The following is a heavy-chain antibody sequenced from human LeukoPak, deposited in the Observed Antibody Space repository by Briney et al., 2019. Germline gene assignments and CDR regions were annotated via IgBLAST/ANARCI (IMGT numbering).Heavy chain of an antibody. CDR2: SNPSGDST. CDR1: GYTFTNYY. V-gene: IGHV1-46*01. J-gene: IGHJ5*02. D-gene: IGHD1-7*01. CDR3: ATGPLLTGTTRDWFDP. Sequence: GASVKVSCKASGYTFTNYYIHWVRQAPGHGLEWLGISNPSGDSTNYAQKFQGRVTMTEDTSTDTAYMELSSLRSEDTAVYYCATGPLLTGTTRDWFDPWGQGTLVTVSS.